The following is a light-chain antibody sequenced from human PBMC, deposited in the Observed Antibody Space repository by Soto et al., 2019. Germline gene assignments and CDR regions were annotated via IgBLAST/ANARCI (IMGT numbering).Light chain of an antibody. CDR2: AAS. V-gene: IGKV1D-12*01. Sequence: DIQLTQSPSSVSASVGDRVTITCRASQDLSSWLAWYQQKPGKAPKLLISAASSLQSGVPSRFSGSGSGTDFTLTIRSLQPEDFATYYCQQPISSPITFGQGTRLEI. CDR3: QQPISSPIT. CDR1: QDLSSW. J-gene: IGKJ5*01.